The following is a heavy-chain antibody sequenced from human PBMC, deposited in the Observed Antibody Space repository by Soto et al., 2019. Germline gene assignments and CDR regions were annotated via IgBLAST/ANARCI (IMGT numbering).Heavy chain of an antibody. D-gene: IGHD6-25*01. CDR3: ARDNGQRRPYSFYYFDY. CDR2: IKQDGSEK. CDR1: GFTFSSYW. V-gene: IGHV3-7*05. Sequence: EVQLVESGGGLVQPGGSLRLSCAASGFTFSSYWMSWVRQAPGKGLEWVANIKQDGSEKYYVDSVKGRFTISRDNAKNSLYLQMNSLRAEDTAVYYCARDNGQRRPYSFYYFDYWGQGTLVTVSS. J-gene: IGHJ4*02.